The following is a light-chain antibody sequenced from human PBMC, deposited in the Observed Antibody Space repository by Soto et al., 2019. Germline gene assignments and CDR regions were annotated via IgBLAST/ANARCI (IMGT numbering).Light chain of an antibody. CDR3: QQYGSSPPFT. Sequence: EIVMTQSPSTLSLSPGERATLSCRASQSVSSNLAWYQQKPGQAPRLLIYVASYRATGIPDRFSGSGSGTDFTLTISRLAPEDFAVYYCQQYGSSPPFTFGQGTRLENK. CDR2: VAS. V-gene: IGKV3-20*01. CDR1: QSVSSN. J-gene: IGKJ5*01.